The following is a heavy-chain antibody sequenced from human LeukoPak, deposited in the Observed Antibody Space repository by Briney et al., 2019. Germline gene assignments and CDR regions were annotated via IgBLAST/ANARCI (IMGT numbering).Heavy chain of an antibody. D-gene: IGHD3-3*01. J-gene: IGHJ4*02. CDR1: GFTFSSYA. CDR3: AKDPPPDFWSGAYFDY. V-gene: IGHV3-23*01. CDR2: ISGSGGST. Sequence: QPGGSLRLSCAASGFTFSSYAMSWVRQAPGKGLEWVSAISGSGGSTYYADSVKGRFTISRDNSKNTLYLQMNSLRAEDTAVYYCAKDPPPDFWSGAYFDYWGQGTLVTVSS.